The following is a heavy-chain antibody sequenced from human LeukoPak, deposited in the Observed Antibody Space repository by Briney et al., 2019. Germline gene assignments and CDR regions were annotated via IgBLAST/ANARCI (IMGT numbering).Heavy chain of an antibody. CDR1: GYTFTGYY. CDR3: ARVGVGYSSGWYALGY. CDR2: INPNSGGT. J-gene: IGHJ4*02. V-gene: IGHV1-2*02. Sequence: EASVRVSCKASGYTFTGYYMHWVRQAPGQGLEWMGWINPNSGGTNYAQKFQGRVTMTRDTSISTAYMELSRLRSDDTAVYYCARVGVGYSSGWYALGYWGQGTLVTVSS. D-gene: IGHD6-19*01.